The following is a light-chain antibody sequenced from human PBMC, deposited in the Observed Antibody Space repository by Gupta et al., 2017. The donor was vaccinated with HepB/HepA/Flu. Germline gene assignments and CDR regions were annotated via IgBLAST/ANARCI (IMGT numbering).Light chain of an antibody. J-gene: IGLJ2*01. V-gene: IGLV2-11*01. Sequence: QSALTQPRSVSGSPGQSVTISCTGTHSDVGSYNYVPWYQQHPGKAPKLMISDVSKRPSGVPERFSGSKSGNTASLTISGLQAEDEADYYCCSYAGSYTYVIFGGGTQLTVL. CDR1: HSDVGSYNY. CDR3: CSYAGSYTYVI. CDR2: DVS.